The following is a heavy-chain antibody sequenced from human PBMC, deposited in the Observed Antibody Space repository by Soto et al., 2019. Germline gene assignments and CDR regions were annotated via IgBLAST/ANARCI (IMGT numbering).Heavy chain of an antibody. V-gene: IGHV4-4*02. CDR3: ERVPTSRYRSSSYHY. CDR2: IYHSGST. J-gene: IGHJ4*02. Sequence: PSETLSLTCAVSGGSISSSNWWSWVRQPPGKGLEWIGEIYHSGSTNYNPSLKSRVTISVDKSKNQFSLKLSSVTAADTAVYYCERVPTSRYRSSSYHYWGQGTLVTVSS. D-gene: IGHD6-6*01. CDR1: GGSISSSNW.